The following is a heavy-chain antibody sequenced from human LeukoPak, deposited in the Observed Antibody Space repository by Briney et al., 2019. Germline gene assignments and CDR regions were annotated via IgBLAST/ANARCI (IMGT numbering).Heavy chain of an antibody. J-gene: IGHJ6*02. CDR1: GFTFSSYS. V-gene: IGHV3-21*01. CDR2: ISSSSSYI. Sequence: GGSLRLSCAASGFTFSSYSMNWVRQAPGKGLEWVSSISSSSSYIYYADSVKGRFTISRDNAKNSLYLQMNSLRAEDTAVYYCARDGGPGYGMDVWGQGTTVTVSS. D-gene: IGHD3-16*01. CDR3: ARDGGPGYGMDV.